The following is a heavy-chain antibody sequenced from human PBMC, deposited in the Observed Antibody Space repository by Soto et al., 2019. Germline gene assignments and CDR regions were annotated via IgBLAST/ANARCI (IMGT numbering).Heavy chain of an antibody. J-gene: IGHJ4*02. Sequence: GGSLRLSCAASGFTFSSYWMTWVRQAPGKGLEWVANIKQDGSEKYYLDAGKGRFTISRDNAENSLYRPMSGLRVEDTAVYCCARVALYSDSSGYYYYFDYWGQGTLVTVSS. CDR1: GFTFSSYW. D-gene: IGHD3-22*01. V-gene: IGHV3-7*05. CDR2: IKQDGSEK. CDR3: ARVALYSDSSGYYYYFDY.